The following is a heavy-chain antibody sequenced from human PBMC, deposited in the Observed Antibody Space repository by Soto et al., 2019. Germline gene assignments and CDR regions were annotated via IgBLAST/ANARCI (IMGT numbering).Heavy chain of an antibody. CDR2: TRNRANGYTT. CDR1: GFTFSDHY. Sequence: EVQLVESGGGLVQPGGSLRLSCAASGFTFSDHYMDWVRQAPAKGLEWVGRTRNRANGYTTEYAASVKGRFTISRDDSKHSLYLQMNSLKTEDTAVYYCAGAFYGSGSYSLDYWGQGALVTVSS. J-gene: IGHJ4*02. D-gene: IGHD3-10*01. CDR3: AGAFYGSGSYSLDY. V-gene: IGHV3-72*01.